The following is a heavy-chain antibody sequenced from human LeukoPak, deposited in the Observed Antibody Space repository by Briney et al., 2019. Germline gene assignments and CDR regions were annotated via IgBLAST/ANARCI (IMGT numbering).Heavy chain of an antibody. Sequence: GGSLRLSCAASGFAFSSNWMHWVRQAPGKGLVWVSRINEDGSTTNYADSVKGRSTIFRDNAKNTLYLQMNSLRAEDMAVYYCVRDLGGRSGHWGQGTLVTVSS. CDR3: VRDLGGRSGH. CDR2: INEDGSTT. J-gene: IGHJ4*02. V-gene: IGHV3-74*01. D-gene: IGHD1-26*01. CDR1: GFAFSSNW.